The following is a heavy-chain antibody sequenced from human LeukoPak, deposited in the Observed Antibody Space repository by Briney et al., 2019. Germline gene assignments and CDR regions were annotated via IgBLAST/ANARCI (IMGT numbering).Heavy chain of an antibody. Sequence: ASVKVSCKASGYTFTSYYMHWVRQAPGQGLEWTGIINPSGGSRSYAQKFQGRVTMTRDTSTSTVYMELSSLRSEATAVYYCARDPVYCSGGSCLTYYYYGMDVWGQGTTVTVSS. V-gene: IGHV1-46*01. J-gene: IGHJ6*02. CDR2: INPSGGSR. CDR1: GYTFTSYY. D-gene: IGHD2-15*01. CDR3: ARDPVYCSGGSCLTYYYYGMDV.